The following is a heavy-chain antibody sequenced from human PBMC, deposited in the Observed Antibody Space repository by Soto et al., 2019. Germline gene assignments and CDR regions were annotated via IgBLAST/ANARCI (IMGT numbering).Heavy chain of an antibody. CDR3: ARDKVVRGVLGRESMDV. J-gene: IGHJ6*02. Sequence: QVQLQESGPGLVKPSQTLSLTCTVSGGSISSGGYYWSWIRQHPGKGLEWIGYIYYSGSTYYNPSLKSRVTISVATSKNQFSLQLSSVPAADTAVYYCARDKVVRGVLGRESMDVWGQGTTVTVSS. V-gene: IGHV4-31*03. CDR2: IYYSGST. D-gene: IGHD3-10*01. CDR1: GGSISSGGYY.